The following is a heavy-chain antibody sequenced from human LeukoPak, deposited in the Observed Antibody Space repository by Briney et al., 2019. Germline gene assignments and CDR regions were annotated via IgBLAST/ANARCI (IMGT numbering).Heavy chain of an antibody. J-gene: IGHJ4*02. CDR2: ISYDGSNK. CDR3: AKDLRGSTSGLGY. D-gene: IGHD3-10*01. CDR1: GFTFSSYG. V-gene: IGHV3-30*18. Sequence: GGSLRLSCAASGFTFSSYGMHWVRQAPGKGLEWVAVISYDGSNKYYADSVKGRFTISRDSSKNTLYLQMNSLRAEDTAVYYCAKDLRGSTSGLGYWGQRTLVTVSS.